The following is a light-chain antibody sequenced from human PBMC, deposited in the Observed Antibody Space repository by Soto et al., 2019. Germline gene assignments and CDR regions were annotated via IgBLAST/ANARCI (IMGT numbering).Light chain of an antibody. CDR1: QSVSSSY. Sequence: EIVLTQSPGTLSLSPGERATLSCRASQSVSSSYSAWYQQKPGQAPRLLMYATSNRATDIPDRFSGSGSGTDFTLTISRLEPEDFAVYYCQQYVTSPRTFGQGTKVEIK. CDR2: ATS. J-gene: IGKJ1*01. V-gene: IGKV3-20*01. CDR3: QQYVTSPRT.